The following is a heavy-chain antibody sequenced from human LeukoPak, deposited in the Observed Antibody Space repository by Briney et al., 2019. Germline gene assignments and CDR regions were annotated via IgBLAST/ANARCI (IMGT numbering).Heavy chain of an antibody. J-gene: IGHJ6*03. CDR3: ARGAKARVVIDRQTPHYYYMDV. V-gene: IGHV4-61*05. CDR2: IYYSGST. Sequence: SETLSLTCTVSGGSISSSSYYWGWIRQPPGKGLEWIGYIYYSGSTNYNPSLKSRVTISVDTSKNQFSLKLSSVTAADTAVYYCARGAKARVVIDRQTPHYYYMDVWGKGTTVTVSS. CDR1: GGSISSSSYY. D-gene: IGHD3-3*01.